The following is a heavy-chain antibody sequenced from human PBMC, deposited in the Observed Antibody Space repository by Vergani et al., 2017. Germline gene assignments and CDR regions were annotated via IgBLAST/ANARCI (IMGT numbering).Heavy chain of an antibody. CDR3: ARDVGSTDSFDSRGYERPYYFDY. Sequence: EVQLVESGGGLVQPGGSLRLSCAASGFTFSSYSMNWVRQAPGKGLEWVSYISNIGSTIYYADSVKGRFTISRDNAQNSLFLQMSSLRADDSAVYYCARDVGSTDSFDSRGYERPYYFDYWGQGTLVTVSS. J-gene: IGHJ4*02. D-gene: IGHD3-22*01. CDR1: GFTFSSYS. V-gene: IGHV3-48*04. CDR2: ISNIGSTI.